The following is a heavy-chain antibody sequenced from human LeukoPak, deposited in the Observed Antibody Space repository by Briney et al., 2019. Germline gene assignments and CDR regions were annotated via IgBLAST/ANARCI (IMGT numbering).Heavy chain of an antibody. V-gene: IGHV3-53*01. D-gene: IGHD3-9*01. CDR2: IYSGGST. CDR1: GFTVSSNY. J-gene: IGHJ4*02. Sequence: PGGSLRLSCAASGFTVSSNYMSWVRQAPGKGLEWVSVIYSGGSTYYADSVKGRFTISRDNSKNTLYLQMNSLRAEDTAVYYCARGYDILTGYPIFDYWGQGTLVTVSS. CDR3: ARGYDILTGYPIFDY.